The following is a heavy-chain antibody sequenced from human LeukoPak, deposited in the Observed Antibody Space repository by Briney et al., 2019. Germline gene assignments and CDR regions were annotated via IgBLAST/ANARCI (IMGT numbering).Heavy chain of an antibody. CDR2: IDPSDSYN. CDR3: ARHLRIGGDYDY. CDR1: GYSFTSYW. Sequence: GESLKISCKGSGYSFTSYWISWVRQMPGKGLEWMGRIDPSDSYNNYRPSFQGHVTISADKSISTAYLQWSSLKASDTAMYYCARHLRIGGDYDYWGQGTLVTVSS. J-gene: IGHJ4*02. D-gene: IGHD2-15*01. V-gene: IGHV5-10-1*01.